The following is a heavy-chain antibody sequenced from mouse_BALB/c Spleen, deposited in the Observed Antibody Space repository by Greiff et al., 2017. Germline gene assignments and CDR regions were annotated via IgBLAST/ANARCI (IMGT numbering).Heavy chain of an antibody. D-gene: IGHD2-3*01. CDR2: ISDGGSYT. CDR1: GFTFSDYY. J-gene: IGHJ4*01. Sequence: DVMLVESGGGLVKPGGSLKLSCAASGFTFSDYYMYWVRQTPEKRLEWVATISDGGSYTYYPDSVKGRFTISRDNAKNNLYLQMSSLKSEDTAMYYCARGDGYYDYAMDYWGQGTSVTVSS. CDR3: ARGDGYYDYAMDY. V-gene: IGHV5-4*02.